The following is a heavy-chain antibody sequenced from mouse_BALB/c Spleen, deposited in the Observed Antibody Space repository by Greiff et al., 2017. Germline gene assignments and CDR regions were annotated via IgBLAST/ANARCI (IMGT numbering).Heavy chain of an antibody. Sequence: EVMLVESGGGLVQPGGSLKLSCAASGFTFSSYTMSWVRQTPEKRLVWVAYISNGGGSTYYPETVKGRFTIARDNAKNTLYLQMSSLKSEDTAMYYCARQGDQGRSYYAMDYWGQGTSVTVSS. CDR1: GFTFSSYT. J-gene: IGHJ4*01. CDR2: ISNGGGST. CDR3: ARQGDQGRSYYAMDY. V-gene: IGHV5-12-2*01. D-gene: IGHD3-2*02.